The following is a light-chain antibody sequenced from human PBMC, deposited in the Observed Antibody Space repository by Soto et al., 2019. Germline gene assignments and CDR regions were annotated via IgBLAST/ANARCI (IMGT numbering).Light chain of an antibody. CDR2: LGS. Sequence: DTVMTQSPLSLPVTPGEPASISCRSSQSLLHSSGYNYLDWYLQKPGQSPQLLIYLGSSRASGVPDRFSGSVSGTDFTLKISRVEAEDVGFYYCMQSLHTPRTFGQGTNVEIK. V-gene: IGKV2-28*01. CDR1: QSLLHSSGYNY. CDR3: MQSLHTPRT. J-gene: IGKJ1*01.